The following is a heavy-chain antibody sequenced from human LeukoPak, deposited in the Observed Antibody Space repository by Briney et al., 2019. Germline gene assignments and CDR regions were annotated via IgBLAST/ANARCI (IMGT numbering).Heavy chain of an antibody. D-gene: IGHD1-7*01. CDR2: FGNSA. J-gene: IGHJ6*02. Sequence: GGSLRLSCAASGFTFSRYAMSWVRQAPGKGLEWVSTFGNSAHYADSVKGRFTISRDNSKNTLYLQMNSLRADDTAVYYCAKETSGTTYYYYGMDVWGQGTTVTVSS. CDR1: GFTFSRYA. V-gene: IGHV3-23*01. CDR3: AKETSGTTYYYYGMDV.